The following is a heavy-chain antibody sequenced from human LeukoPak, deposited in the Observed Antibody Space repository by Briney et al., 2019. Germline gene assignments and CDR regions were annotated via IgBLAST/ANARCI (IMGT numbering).Heavy chain of an antibody. CDR1: GYTFTSYY. J-gene: IGHJ4*02. V-gene: IGHV1-46*01. CDR2: INPSGGST. D-gene: IGHD6-19*01. Sequence: ASVKVSCKASGYTFTSYYMHWVRQAPGLGLEWMGIINPSGGSTTYAQRFQGRVTMTSDTSTSTVYMELSSLRSEDTAVYYCARRPPSVAGPFDYWGQGTLVTVSS. CDR3: ARRPPSVAGPFDY.